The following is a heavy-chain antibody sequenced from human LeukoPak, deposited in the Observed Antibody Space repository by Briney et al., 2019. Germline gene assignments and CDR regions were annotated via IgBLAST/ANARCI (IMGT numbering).Heavy chain of an antibody. CDR1: GYSISSGYY. CDR3: ASQQQLVLLDWFDP. Sequence: SETLSLTCTVSGYSISSGYYWGWIRQPPGKGLEWIGSIYHSGSTDYNPSLKSRVTISVDTSKNQFSLKLRSVTAADTAVYFCASQQQLVLLDWFDPWGQGTLVTVSS. V-gene: IGHV4-38-2*02. CDR2: IYHSGST. D-gene: IGHD1-1*01. J-gene: IGHJ5*02.